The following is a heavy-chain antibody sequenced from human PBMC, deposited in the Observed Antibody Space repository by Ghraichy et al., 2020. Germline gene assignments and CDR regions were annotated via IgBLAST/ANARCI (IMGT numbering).Heavy chain of an antibody. J-gene: IGHJ4*02. CDR2: INHSGST. CDR3: ARGRKSSQQLVPLPFDY. D-gene: IGHD6-13*01. V-gene: IGHV4-34*01. CDR1: NGPFASYY. Sequence: SETLSLTCAVSNGPFASYYWSWIRQPPGKGLEWIGEINHSGSTSYNPSLKSRVTISVDRLKNQFSLRLSSVTAADTAMYYCARGRKSSQQLVPLPFDYWGQGTLVTGSS.